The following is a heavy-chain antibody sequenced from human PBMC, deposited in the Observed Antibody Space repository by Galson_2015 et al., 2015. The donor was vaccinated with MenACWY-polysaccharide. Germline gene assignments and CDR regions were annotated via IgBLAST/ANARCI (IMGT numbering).Heavy chain of an antibody. V-gene: IGHV3-15*01. D-gene: IGHD3-10*01. CDR1: GFTFRDAW. CDR2: IKSKADGETT. Sequence: SLRLSCAGSGFTFRDAWMSWVRQAPGKGLEWVGRIKSKADGETTEYAAPVKGRFTISRDDAKPSLYLQMNSLESEDTAMYYCTAEWRQTFSAFIIWGRGTLVTVSS. J-gene: IGHJ1*01. CDR3: TAEWRQTFSAFII.